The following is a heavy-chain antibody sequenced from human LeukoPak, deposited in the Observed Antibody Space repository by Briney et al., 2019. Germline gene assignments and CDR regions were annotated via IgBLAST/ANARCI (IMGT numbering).Heavy chain of an antibody. CDR1: GFTFSSYS. J-gene: IGHJ4*02. V-gene: IGHV3-21*01. CDR2: ISSTSSYI. D-gene: IGHD5-12*01. CDR3: ARALRGYSGYYDQ. Sequence: GGSLRLSCAASGFTFSSYSKNWVRQAPGKGLEWVSSISSTSSYIYYADSMKGRFTISRDDAKNSLYLQMNSLRAEDTAVYYCARALRGYSGYYDQWGQGTLVTVSS.